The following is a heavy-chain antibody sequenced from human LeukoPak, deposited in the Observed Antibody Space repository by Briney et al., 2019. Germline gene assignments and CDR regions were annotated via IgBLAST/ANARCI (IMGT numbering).Heavy chain of an antibody. Sequence: HPGGSLRLSCAASGFTFSSYWMHWVRQAPGKGLVWVSRINSDGSSTSYADSVKGRLTISRDNAKNTLYLQMNSLRAEDTAVYYCARFRGGITMVRGVSHYYYYMDVWGKGTTVTISS. CDR2: INSDGSST. V-gene: IGHV3-74*01. CDR1: GFTFSSYW. CDR3: ARFRGGITMVRGVSHYYYYMDV. D-gene: IGHD3-10*01. J-gene: IGHJ6*03.